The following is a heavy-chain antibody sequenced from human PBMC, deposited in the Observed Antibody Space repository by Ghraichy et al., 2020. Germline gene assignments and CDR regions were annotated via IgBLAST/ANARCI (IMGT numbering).Heavy chain of an antibody. J-gene: IGHJ5*02. CDR3: AREKGFRVGEFDP. V-gene: IGHV4-30-2*01. Sequence: SETLSLTCTVSGGSIRSGGYSWTWIRQPPRKGLEWIGYMYQAGSDHYNPSLNNRATISLDRSNNHFSLTLRSVTAADTAVYYCAREKGFRVGEFDPWGQGTLVTVSS. CDR1: GGSIRSGGYS. D-gene: IGHD3-16*01. CDR2: MYQAGSD.